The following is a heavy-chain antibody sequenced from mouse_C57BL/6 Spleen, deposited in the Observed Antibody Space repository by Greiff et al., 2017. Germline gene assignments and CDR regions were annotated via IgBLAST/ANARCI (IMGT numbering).Heavy chain of an antibody. Sequence: VQLKESGPELVKPGASVKISCKASGYSFTDYNMNWVKQSNGKSLEWIGVINPNYGTTSYNQKFKGKATLTVDQSSSTAYMQLNSLTSEDSAVYYCARPSQLGPSYWYFDVWGTGTTVTVSS. J-gene: IGHJ1*03. D-gene: IGHD4-1*02. CDR1: GYSFTDYN. CDR3: ARPSQLGPSYWYFDV. V-gene: IGHV1-39*01. CDR2: INPNYGTT.